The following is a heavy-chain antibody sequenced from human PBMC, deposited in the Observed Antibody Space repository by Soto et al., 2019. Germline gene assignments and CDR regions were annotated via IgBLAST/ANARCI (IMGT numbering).Heavy chain of an antibody. CDR3: ARRLFDY. V-gene: IGHV3-21*01. Sequence: GGSLRLSCAASGFTFSIYSMNWVRQAPGKGLEWVSSMSSDSYHIYYGDSVKGRFTISRDNAKNSVYLQMNSLRAEDTAVYYCARRLFDYWGQGTLVTVSS. CDR2: MSSDSYHI. J-gene: IGHJ4*02. CDR1: GFTFSIYS.